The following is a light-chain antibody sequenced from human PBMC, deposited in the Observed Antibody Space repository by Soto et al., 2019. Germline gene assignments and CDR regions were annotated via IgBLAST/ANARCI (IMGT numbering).Light chain of an antibody. CDR1: QSISSW. CDR3: QQYSVYSWT. J-gene: IGKJ1*01. CDR2: KAS. Sequence: DIQMTQSPSTLSASVGDRVTITCRASQSISSWLAWYQQKPGEAPKLLIYKASSLDSGVPSRFSGSGSGTEFNLTISSLQPDDFAAYYCQQYSVYSWTFGQGTKVEIK. V-gene: IGKV1-5*03.